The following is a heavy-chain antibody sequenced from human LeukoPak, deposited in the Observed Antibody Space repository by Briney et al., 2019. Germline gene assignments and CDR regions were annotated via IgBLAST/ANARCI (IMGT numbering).Heavy chain of an antibody. D-gene: IGHD2-2*01. CDR2: ISGSGGST. J-gene: IGHJ5*02. CDR1: GFTFSSYA. CDR3: AKDGSSTSFNWFDP. Sequence: GGSLRLSCAASGFTFSSYAMSWVRQAPGKGLEWVSAISGSGGSTYYADSVKGRFTVSRDSSKNTLYLQMNSLRAEDTAVYYCAKDGSSTSFNWFDPWGQGTLVTVSS. V-gene: IGHV3-23*01.